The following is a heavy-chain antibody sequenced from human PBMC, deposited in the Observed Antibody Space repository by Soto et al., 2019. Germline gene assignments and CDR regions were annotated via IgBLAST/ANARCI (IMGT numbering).Heavy chain of an antibody. D-gene: IGHD6-19*01. CDR1: GFTFSSYA. J-gene: IGHJ6*02. CDR2: ISYDGRNK. V-gene: IGHV3-30*18. Sequence: QVQLVESGGGGVQPGRSLRLSCAASGFTFSSYAMHWVRQAPGKGLEWVAVISYDGRNKYYADSVKGRFTISRDTSKNTLYLQMSSLRAEDTAVYYCVKDGSSGWPYYYGMDVWGQGATVTVAS. CDR3: VKDGSSGWPYYYGMDV.